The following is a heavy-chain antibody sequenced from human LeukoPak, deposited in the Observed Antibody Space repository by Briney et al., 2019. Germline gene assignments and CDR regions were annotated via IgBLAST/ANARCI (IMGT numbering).Heavy chain of an antibody. D-gene: IGHD4-17*01. CDR1: GGSFSGYY. CDR3: ARHGNDYGDCWFDY. CDR2: INHSGST. J-gene: IGHJ4*02. Sequence: PSETLSLTCGVYGGSFSGYYWSWIRQSPGKGLEWIGEINHSGSTNYNPSLKSRVTISVDTSKNQFSLKLSSVTAADTAVYYCARHGNDYGDCWFDYWGLGNLVIVSS. V-gene: IGHV4-34*01.